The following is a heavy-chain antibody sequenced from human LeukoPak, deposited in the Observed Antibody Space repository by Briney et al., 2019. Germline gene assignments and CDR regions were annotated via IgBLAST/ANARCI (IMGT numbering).Heavy chain of an antibody. V-gene: IGHV4-61*02. Sequence: PSETLSLTCTVSGGSISSGSYYWSWIRQPAGKGLEWIGRIYTSGSTNYHPSPKSRVTISVDTSKNQFSLKLSSVTAADTAVYYCARGYCSGGSCYSLYFDYWGQGTLVTVSS. CDR2: IYTSGST. CDR3: ARGYCSGGSCYSLYFDY. J-gene: IGHJ4*02. CDR1: GGSISSGSYY. D-gene: IGHD2-15*01.